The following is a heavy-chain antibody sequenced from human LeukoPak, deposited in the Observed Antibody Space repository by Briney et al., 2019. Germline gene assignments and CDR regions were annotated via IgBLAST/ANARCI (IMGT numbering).Heavy chain of an antibody. V-gene: IGHV3-7*01. CDR3: ARDSSSSCFDY. CDR2: INQDGREK. Sequence: PGGSLRLSCAASGFTFTRFWMSWVRQAPGKGVEGVADINQDGREKYYVDSVKGRFTISRDNAKNSLYLQMNSLRAEDTAVYYCARDSSSSCFDYWGQGTLVTVSS. J-gene: IGHJ4*02. D-gene: IGHD6-13*01. CDR1: GFTFTRFW.